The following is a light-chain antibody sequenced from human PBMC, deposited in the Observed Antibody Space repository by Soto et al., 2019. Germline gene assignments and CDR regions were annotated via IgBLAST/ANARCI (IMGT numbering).Light chain of an antibody. CDR3: QQRSNWPLT. Sequence: EIVLTQSPATLSLSPGERATLSCRASQSVSSYLAWYQQKPGQAPRLLIYDASNRATGIPARFSGSGSGTDFTLTISSLEPEDFAFYYCQQRSNWPLTFGPGTKVDI. CDR1: QSVSSY. J-gene: IGKJ3*01. V-gene: IGKV3-11*01. CDR2: DAS.